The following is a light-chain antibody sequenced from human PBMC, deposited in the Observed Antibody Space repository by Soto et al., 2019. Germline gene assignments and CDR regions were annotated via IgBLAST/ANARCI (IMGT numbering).Light chain of an antibody. Sequence: DIQXTXXPXXXXXXXXDXXTITSLASQGISSFLVWYQQKAGKAPKSLIYAASTLQSGVPSRFSGSGSGTEFTLTISSLQPDDFATYYCQQYNSYLKTFGQGTKVDI. V-gene: IGKV1-9*01. J-gene: IGKJ1*01. CDR3: QQYNSYLKT. CDR1: QGISSF. CDR2: AAS.